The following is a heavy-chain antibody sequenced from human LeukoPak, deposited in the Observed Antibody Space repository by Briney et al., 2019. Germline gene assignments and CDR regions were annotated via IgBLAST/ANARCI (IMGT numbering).Heavy chain of an antibody. Sequence: GASVKVSCKASGGTFSSYAISWVRQAPGQGLEWMGGIIPIFGTANYAQKFQGRVTITADESTSTAYMELSSLRSEDTAVYYCASGEEVVVVPAADYYYGTDVWGQGTTVTVSS. CDR2: IIPIFGTA. J-gene: IGHJ6*02. CDR1: GGTFSSYA. CDR3: ASGEEVVVVPAADYYYGTDV. D-gene: IGHD2-2*01. V-gene: IGHV1-69*13.